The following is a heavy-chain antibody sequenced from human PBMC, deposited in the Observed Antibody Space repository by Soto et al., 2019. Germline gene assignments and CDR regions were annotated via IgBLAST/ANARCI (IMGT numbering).Heavy chain of an antibody. D-gene: IGHD2-2*01. CDR2: IYSGGNT. CDR1: GLTVSNNY. J-gene: IGHJ1*01. V-gene: IGHV3-66*01. CDR3: TRIYQ. Sequence: EVQLVESGGGLVQPGGSLRLSRAASGLTVSNNYMSWVRQAPGKGLEWVSVIYSGGNTYYADSVKGRFTSSRDSSKNTLYLQMNSLRAEDTAVYYCTRIYQWGQGTLVTVSS.